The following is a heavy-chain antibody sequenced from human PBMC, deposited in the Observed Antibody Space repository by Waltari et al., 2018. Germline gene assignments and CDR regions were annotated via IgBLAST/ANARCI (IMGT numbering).Heavy chain of an antibody. Sequence: QVQLVQSGAELKKPGSSVKVSCTDSESTFSIYAISWVRQAPGQGLEWMGRIIPIFGTANYAQKFQGRVTITADKSTSTAYMELSSLRSEDTAVYYCARGGGYQLLNWFDPWGQGTLVTVSS. J-gene: IGHJ5*02. D-gene: IGHD2-2*01. CDR1: ESTFSIYA. CDR3: ARGGGYQLLNWFDP. V-gene: IGHV1-69*13. CDR2: IIPIFGTA.